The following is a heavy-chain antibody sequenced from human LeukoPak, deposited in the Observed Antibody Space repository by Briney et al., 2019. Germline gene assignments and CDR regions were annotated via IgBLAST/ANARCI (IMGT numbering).Heavy chain of an antibody. J-gene: IGHJ3*02. Sequence: GRSLRLSCAASGFTFSSYGMHWVRQAPGKGLEWAAVIWYDGSKKYYADSVKGRFTISRDNSKNTLYLQMNSLRAEDTAVYYCARYSNFEGDAFDIWGQGTMVTVSS. CDR2: IWYDGSKK. CDR3: ARYSNFEGDAFDI. D-gene: IGHD4-11*01. V-gene: IGHV3-33*01. CDR1: GFTFSSYG.